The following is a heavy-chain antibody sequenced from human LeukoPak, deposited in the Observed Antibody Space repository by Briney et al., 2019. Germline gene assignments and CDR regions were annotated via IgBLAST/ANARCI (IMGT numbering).Heavy chain of an antibody. D-gene: IGHD1-26*01. CDR3: AKDIELFMS. V-gene: IGHV3-23*01. CDR2: LSHGGTRT. Sequence: GGSLRLSCAASGCTFRNFAMSWVRQAPGKGLEWVSGLSHGGTRTFYAASVKGRFTISRDDSNSTLFLQMDNLRVEDTATYYCAKDIELFMSWGQGTLVIVSS. CDR1: GCTFRNFA. J-gene: IGHJ5*02.